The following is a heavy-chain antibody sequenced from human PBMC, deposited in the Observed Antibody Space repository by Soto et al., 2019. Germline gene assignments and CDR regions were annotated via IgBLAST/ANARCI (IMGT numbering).Heavy chain of an antibody. J-gene: IGHJ6*03. CDR1: GGSFSGYY. D-gene: IGHD6-6*01. CDR3: ARSSSSPWYYYMDV. Sequence: SETLSLTCAAYGGSFSGYYWSWIRQPPGKGLEWIGEINHSGSTNYNPSLKSRVTISVDTSKNQFSLKLSSVTAADTAVYYCARSSSSPWYYYMDVWGKGTTVTVSS. V-gene: IGHV4-34*01. CDR2: INHSGST.